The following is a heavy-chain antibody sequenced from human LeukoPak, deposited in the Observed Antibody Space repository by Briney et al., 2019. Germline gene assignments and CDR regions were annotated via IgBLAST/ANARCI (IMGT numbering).Heavy chain of an antibody. CDR1: GFNFSSEA. V-gene: IGHV3-23*01. J-gene: IGHJ2*01. Sequence: PGGSLRLSCAASGFNFSSEAMSWIRKIPGKGLDWVSGISRGGGTIYYVDSVKGRFTISRDNSKSTLYLEMNSLRAEDTAVYFCARKDGYFDLWGRGTLVTVSS. CDR3: ARKDGYFDL. CDR2: ISRGGGTI.